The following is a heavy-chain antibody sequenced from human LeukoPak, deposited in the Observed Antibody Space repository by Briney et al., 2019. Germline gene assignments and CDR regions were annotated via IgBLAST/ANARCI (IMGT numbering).Heavy chain of an antibody. J-gene: IGHJ4*02. V-gene: IGHV4-59*01. Sequence: PSETLSLTCTVSGGSFGTYYWSWIRQPPGKGLEWIGYIYYSGSTNYNPSLKSRVTISVDTSKNQFSLKLSSVTAADTAVYYCARVRYSYGLLFDYWGQGTLVTVSS. CDR3: ARVRYSYGLLFDY. CDR2: IYYSGST. D-gene: IGHD5-18*01. CDR1: GGSFGTYY.